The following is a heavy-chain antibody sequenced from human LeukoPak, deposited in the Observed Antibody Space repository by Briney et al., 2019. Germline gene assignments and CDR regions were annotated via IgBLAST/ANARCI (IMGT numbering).Heavy chain of an antibody. CDR2: IHYSGNT. CDR1: GDSISNYY. D-gene: IGHD2-15*01. V-gene: IGHV4-59*01. Sequence: PSETLSLTCTVSGDSISNYYRSWTRQPPGKGLEWIGYIHYSGNTNYNPSLKSRVTISVDTSKNQFSLKLSSVTAADTAVYYCASTGSGGFYKFFDQWGQGTLVTVSS. J-gene: IGHJ4*02. CDR3: ASTGSGGFYKFFDQ.